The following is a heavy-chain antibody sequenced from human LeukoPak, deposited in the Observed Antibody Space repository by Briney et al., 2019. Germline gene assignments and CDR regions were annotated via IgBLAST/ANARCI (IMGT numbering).Heavy chain of an antibody. CDR2: ISYDGSNK. J-gene: IGHJ4*02. D-gene: IGHD6-19*01. CDR1: GFTFSTYA. Sequence: GRSLRLSCAASGFTFSTYAMHWVRQAPGKGLEWVAVISYDGSNKYYADSVKGRFTISRDNSKNTLYLQMNSLRAEDTAVYYCARDGGSVDSSGWFDYWGQGTLVTVSS. CDR3: ARDGGSVDSSGWFDY. V-gene: IGHV3-30-3*01.